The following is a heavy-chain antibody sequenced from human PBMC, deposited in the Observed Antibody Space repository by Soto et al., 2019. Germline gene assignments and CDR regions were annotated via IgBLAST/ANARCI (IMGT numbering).Heavy chain of an antibody. Sequence: QVQLVESGGGLVKPGGSLRLSCAASGFTFSDYYMSWIRQPPGKGRERVSYISSSSIYTNYADSVKGRFTISRDNAKNSLYLQMNSLRAEDTAVYYCARDLRTPLGYWGQGTLVTVSS. CDR2: ISSSSIYT. CDR3: ARDLRTPLGY. D-gene: IGHD4-17*01. CDR1: GFTFSDYY. V-gene: IGHV3-11*05. J-gene: IGHJ4*02.